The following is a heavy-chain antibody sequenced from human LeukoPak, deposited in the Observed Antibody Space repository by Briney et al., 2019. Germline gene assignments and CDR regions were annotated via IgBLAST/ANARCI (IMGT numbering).Heavy chain of an antibody. V-gene: IGHV1-18*01. CDR3: ARVGYYYDSSGYSFYFDY. CDR1: GYTFSSSD. Sequence: ASVKVSCKASGYTFSSSDISWVRGAPGQGLEWMGWIRVHNGITNYAQKFQGRVTMTTDTSTYTAYMELRSLRSDDTAVYYCARVGYYYDSSGYSFYFDYWGQGTLVTVSS. CDR2: IRVHNGIT. J-gene: IGHJ4*02. D-gene: IGHD3-22*01.